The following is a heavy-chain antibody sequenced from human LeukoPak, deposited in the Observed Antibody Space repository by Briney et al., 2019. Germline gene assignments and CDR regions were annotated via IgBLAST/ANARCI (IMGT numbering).Heavy chain of an antibody. V-gene: IGHV1-24*01. J-gene: IGHJ1*01. CDR3: ACDSSGYYHEYFQH. Sequence: VASVKVSCKASGYTFTSYGISWVRQAPGQGLEWMGGFDPEDGETIYAQKFQGRVTMTEDTSTDTAYMELSSLRSEDTAVYYCACDSSGYYHEYFQHWGQGTLVTVSS. D-gene: IGHD3-22*01. CDR2: FDPEDGET. CDR1: GYTFTSYG.